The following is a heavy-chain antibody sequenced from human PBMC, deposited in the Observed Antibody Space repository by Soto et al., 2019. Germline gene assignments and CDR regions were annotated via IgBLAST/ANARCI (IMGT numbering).Heavy chain of an antibody. V-gene: IGHV5-10-1*01. CDR3: ARWVAGGGARWFDP. Sequence: EVQLVQSGAEVKKPGESLRISCKGSGYSFTSYWISWVRQMPGKGLEWMGMIDPSASNNNYSPSFQGHVTISADKSINTAYVQWSSLKASDTAMYYCARWVAGGGARWFDPWGQGTLVTVSS. CDR1: GYSFTSYW. J-gene: IGHJ5*02. CDR2: IDPSASNN. D-gene: IGHD6-13*01.